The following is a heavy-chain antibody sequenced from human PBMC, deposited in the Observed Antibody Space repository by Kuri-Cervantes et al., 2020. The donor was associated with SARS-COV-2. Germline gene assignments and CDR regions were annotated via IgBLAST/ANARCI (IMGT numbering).Heavy chain of an antibody. V-gene: IGHV4-39*01. J-gene: IGHJ4*02. CDR3: ARLFSPWSVVGDY. Sequence: DWVRQAPGKGLEWIGTIYYSGSTDYNPSLKSRVTISVDTSKNQFSLKLRSVTATDTAVYYCARLFSPWSVVGDYWGQGTLVTVSS. D-gene: IGHD1-1*01. CDR2: IYYSGST.